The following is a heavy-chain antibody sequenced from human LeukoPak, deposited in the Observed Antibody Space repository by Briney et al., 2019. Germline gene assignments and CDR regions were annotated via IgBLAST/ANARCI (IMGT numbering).Heavy chain of an antibody. V-gene: IGHV1-69*05. CDR2: IIPIFGTA. CDR1: GGTFSSYA. Sequence: ASVKVSCKASGGTFSSYAISWVRQAPGQGLEWMGGIIPIFGTANYAQKFQGRVTITTDESTSTAYMELSSLRSEDTAVYYCARDYYAGANWFDPWGQGTLVTVSS. D-gene: IGHD1-26*01. CDR3: ARDYYAGANWFDP. J-gene: IGHJ5*02.